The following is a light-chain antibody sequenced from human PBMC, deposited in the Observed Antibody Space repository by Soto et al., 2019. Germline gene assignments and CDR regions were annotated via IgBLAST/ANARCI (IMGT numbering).Light chain of an antibody. CDR1: QSVSSY. J-gene: IGKJ5*01. V-gene: IGKV3-11*01. CDR2: DAS. CDR3: QHRSNRPPT. Sequence: EIVLTQSPATLSLSPGERATLSCRASQSVSSYLAWYQQTPGQAPRLLIYDASNRASGIPARFSGSGSGTDFTLTISSLEPEDFAVYYCQHRSNRPPTFGQGTRLEI.